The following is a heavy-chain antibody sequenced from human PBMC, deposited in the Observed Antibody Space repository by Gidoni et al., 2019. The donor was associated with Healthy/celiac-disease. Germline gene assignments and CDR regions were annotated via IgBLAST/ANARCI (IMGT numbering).Heavy chain of an antibody. CDR2: ISSSSSYI. CDR3: AIIVGATHFDY. D-gene: IGHD1-26*01. CDR1: GFTFSSYS. V-gene: IGHV3-21*01. Sequence: EVQLVESGGGLVKPGGSLRLSCEASGFTFSSYSMNWVRQAPGKGLEWVSSISSSSSYIYYAYSVKGRFTISRDNAKNSLYLQMNSLRAEDTAVYYCAIIVGATHFDYWGQGTLVTVSS. J-gene: IGHJ4*02.